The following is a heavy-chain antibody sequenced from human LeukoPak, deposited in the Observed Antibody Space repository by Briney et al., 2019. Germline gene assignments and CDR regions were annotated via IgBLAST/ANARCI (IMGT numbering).Heavy chain of an antibody. CDR2: IKSKTDGGTT. D-gene: IGHD5-24*01. CDR3: AKDRQVEMATDFDY. Sequence: PGGSLRLSCAASGFTFSNAWMNWVRQAPGKGLEWVGRIKSKTDGGTTDYAAPVKGRFTISRDDSKNTLYLQMNSLKTEDTAVYYCAKDRQVEMATDFDYWGQGTLVTVSS. CDR1: GFTFSNAW. J-gene: IGHJ4*02. V-gene: IGHV3-15*07.